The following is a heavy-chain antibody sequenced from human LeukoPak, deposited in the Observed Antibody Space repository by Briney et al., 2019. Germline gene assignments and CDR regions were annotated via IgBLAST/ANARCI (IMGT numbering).Heavy chain of an antibody. CDR1: GFTFDDYA. Sequence: GGSLRLSCAASGFTFDDYAMHWVRQAPVKGLEWVSGISWNSGSIGYADSVKGRFTISRDNAKNSLYLQMNSLRAEDTALYYCAKDMRYSSGWNDAFDIWGQGTMVTVSS. V-gene: IGHV3-9*01. CDR2: ISWNSGSI. J-gene: IGHJ3*02. CDR3: AKDMRYSSGWNDAFDI. D-gene: IGHD6-19*01.